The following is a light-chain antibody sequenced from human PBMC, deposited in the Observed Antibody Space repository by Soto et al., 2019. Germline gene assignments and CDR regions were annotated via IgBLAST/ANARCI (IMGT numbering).Light chain of an antibody. V-gene: IGLV7-46*01. J-gene: IGLJ1*01. CDR3: CSYAGSYTSYV. Sequence: QAVVTQEPSLTVSPGGTVTLTCGSSTGAVTSGHYPYWFQQKPGQAPRTLIYDVSKRPSGVPDRFSGSKSGNTASLTISGLQAEDEADYYCCSYAGSYTSYVFGTGTKVTVL. CDR2: DVS. CDR1: TGAVTSGHY.